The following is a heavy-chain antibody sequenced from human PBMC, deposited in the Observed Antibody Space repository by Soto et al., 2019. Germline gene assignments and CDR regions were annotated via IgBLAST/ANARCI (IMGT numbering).Heavy chain of an antibody. CDR3: ARDRVARNGGYWYYGMDV. J-gene: IGHJ6*02. D-gene: IGHD3-16*01. CDR2: IYYSGST. V-gene: IGHV4-59*01. CDR1: CGSISSYY. Sequence: SETLSLTCTVSCGSISSYYWSWIRQPPGKGLEWIGYIYYSGSTNYNPSLKSRVTISVDTSKNQFSLKLSSVTAADTAVYYCARDRVARNGGYWYYGMDVWGQGTTVTVSS.